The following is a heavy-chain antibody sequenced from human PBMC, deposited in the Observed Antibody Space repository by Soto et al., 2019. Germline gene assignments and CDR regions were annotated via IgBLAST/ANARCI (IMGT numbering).Heavy chain of an antibody. CDR1: GYTFTSYG. D-gene: IGHD3-22*01. CDR2: ISAYNGNT. J-gene: IGHJ4*02. V-gene: IGHV1-18*04. Sequence: GASVKVSCKASGYTFTSYGISWVRQAPGQGLEWMGWISAYNGNTNYAQKLQGRVTMTTDTSTSTAYMELRSLRSDDTAVYYCARDRRPDYYDSSGYPQPWYFDYWGQGTLVTVSS. CDR3: ARDRRPDYYDSSGYPQPWYFDY.